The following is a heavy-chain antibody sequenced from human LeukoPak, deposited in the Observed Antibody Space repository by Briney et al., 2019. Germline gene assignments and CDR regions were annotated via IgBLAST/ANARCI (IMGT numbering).Heavy chain of an antibody. J-gene: IGHJ5*02. Sequence: SVKVSCKASVGTFSSYAISWGRQAPGQGLEWMGGIVPIFGSANYAQKFQGRVTITADESTTTAYMELTGLRSEDTAVYYCAKDEGVANRWFDPWGQGTLVTVSS. CDR3: AKDEGVANRWFDP. CDR1: VGTFSSYA. CDR2: IVPIFGSA. V-gene: IGHV1-69*13. D-gene: IGHD5-12*01.